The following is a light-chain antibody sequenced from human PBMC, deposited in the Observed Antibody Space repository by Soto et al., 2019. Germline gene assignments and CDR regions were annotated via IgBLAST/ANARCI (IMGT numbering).Light chain of an antibody. CDR3: AAWDDSLSGHVV. CDR2: SNN. J-gene: IGLJ2*01. Sequence: QSVLTQPPSASGTPGQRVTISCSGSSSNIGSNYVYWYQQLPGTAPKLLIYSNNQRPSGVPDQFSGSKSGTSASLAISGLRSDDESDYYCAAWDDSLSGHVVFGGGTKLTVL. CDR1: SSNIGSNY. V-gene: IGLV1-47*02.